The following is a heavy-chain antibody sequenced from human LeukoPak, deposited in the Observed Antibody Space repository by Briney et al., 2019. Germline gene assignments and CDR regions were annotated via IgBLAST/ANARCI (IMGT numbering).Heavy chain of an antibody. CDR1: GFTFSNYA. J-gene: IGHJ4*02. CDR2: ISASTLST. Sequence: PGGSLRLSCAASGFTFSNYAMGWVRQAPGKGLEWVSAISASTLSTYYADSVKGRFTISRDNSKNTLYLQMNSLRAEDTAVYYCAKTPREYYFDYWGQGFLVTVSS. CDR3: AKTPREYYFDY. D-gene: IGHD2/OR15-2a*01. V-gene: IGHV3-23*01.